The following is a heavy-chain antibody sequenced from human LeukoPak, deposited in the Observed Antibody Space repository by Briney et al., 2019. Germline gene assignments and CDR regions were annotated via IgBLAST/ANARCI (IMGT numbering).Heavy chain of an antibody. V-gene: IGHV1-69*13. Sequence: ASVKVSCKTSGYTFTGYYMHWVRQAPGQGLEWMGGIIPIFGIVNYAQKFQGRVTITADDSTSTASMELSSLRSEDTAVYLCARSPSPRVDYSYVMDVWGQGTTVTVSS. CDR3: ARSPSPRVDYSYVMDV. CDR2: IIPIFGIV. J-gene: IGHJ6*02. CDR1: GYTFTGYY.